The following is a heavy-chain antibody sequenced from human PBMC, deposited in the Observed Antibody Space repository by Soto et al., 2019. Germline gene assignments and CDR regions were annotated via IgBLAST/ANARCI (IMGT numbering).Heavy chain of an antibody. D-gene: IGHD6-13*01. Sequence: VQLVQSGAEVRKPGSSVKVSCKASGGTFSSYAISWVRQAPGQGLEWMGGIIPIFGTAHYAQKFQGRVTTTADESKSTAYMELSSLRSENTAVYYCARDKGIAAAGTSFDYWGQGTLVTVSS. CDR2: IIPIFGTA. J-gene: IGHJ4*02. CDR3: ARDKGIAAAGTSFDY. CDR1: GGTFSSYA. V-gene: IGHV1-69*01.